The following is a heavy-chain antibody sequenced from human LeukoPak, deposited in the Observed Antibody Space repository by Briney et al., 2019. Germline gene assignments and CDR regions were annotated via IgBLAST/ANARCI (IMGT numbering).Heavy chain of an antibody. Sequence: GGSLRHSCAASGFTFSDYYMSWIRQAPGKGLEWVSYISGSGSNTKYADSVKGRFTISRDNAKNSLYLQMNSLRAEDTAMYYCVRDSAHVVVVPAVIPPGLDNWFDPWGQGTLVTVSS. J-gene: IGHJ5*02. D-gene: IGHD2-2*01. V-gene: IGHV3-11*01. CDR2: ISGSGSNT. CDR1: GFTFSDYY. CDR3: VRDSAHVVVVPAVIPPGLDNWFDP.